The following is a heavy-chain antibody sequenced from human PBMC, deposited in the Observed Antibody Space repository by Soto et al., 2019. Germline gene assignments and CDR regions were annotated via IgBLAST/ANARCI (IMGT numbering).Heavy chain of an antibody. CDR1: GGSISSGGYS. V-gene: IGHV4-30-2*01. CDR2: IYHSGST. Sequence: PSETLSLTCAVSGGSISSGGYSWSWIRQPPGKGLEWIGYIYHSGSTYYNPSLKSRVTISVDRSKNQFSLKLSSVTAAETAVYYCARGMTTVTTLDYWGQGTLVTVSS. J-gene: IGHJ4*02. D-gene: IGHD4-4*01. CDR3: ARGMTTVTTLDY.